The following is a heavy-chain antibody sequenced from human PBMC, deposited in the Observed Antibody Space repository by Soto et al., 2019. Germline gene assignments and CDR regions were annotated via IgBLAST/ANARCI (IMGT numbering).Heavy chain of an antibody. D-gene: IGHD6-13*01. Sequence: QVQLQESGPGLVKPSQTLSLTCTVSGGSISSGGYYWSWIRQHPGKGLEWIGYIYYSGSTYYNPSLKSRVTISVDTSKNQFSLKLSSVTAADTAVYYCARGKQQLELNWFDPWGQGTLVTVSS. J-gene: IGHJ5*02. CDR2: IYYSGST. V-gene: IGHV4-31*03. CDR3: ARGKQQLELNWFDP. CDR1: GGSISSGGYY.